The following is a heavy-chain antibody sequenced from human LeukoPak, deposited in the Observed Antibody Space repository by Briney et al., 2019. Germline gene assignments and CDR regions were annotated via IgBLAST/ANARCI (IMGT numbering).Heavy chain of an antibody. V-gene: IGHV1-18*01. D-gene: IGHD6-19*01. J-gene: IGHJ4*02. Sequence: ASVNVSCKASGYTLTSYGISWVRPAPGQRLEWMGWISAYNGNTNYAQKLQGRVTMTTDTSTSTAYMELRSLRSADTAVYYCARDGSGWSTLWGQGTLVTVSS. CDR3: ARDGSGWSTL. CDR2: ISAYNGNT. CDR1: GYTLTSYG.